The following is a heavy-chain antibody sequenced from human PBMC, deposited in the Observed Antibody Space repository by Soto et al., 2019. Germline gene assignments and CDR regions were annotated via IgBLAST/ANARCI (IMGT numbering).Heavy chain of an antibody. Sequence: QVQLVESGRGVVQPGRSLRLSCAASGFTFSSYAMHWVRQAPGKGLEWVAVISYDGSNKYYADSVKGRFTISRDNSKNTLYLQMNSLRAEDTAVYYCARAYDSSGYYYVNDAFDIWGQGTMVTVSS. J-gene: IGHJ3*02. CDR1: GFTFSSYA. CDR3: ARAYDSSGYYYVNDAFDI. V-gene: IGHV3-30-3*01. CDR2: ISYDGSNK. D-gene: IGHD3-22*01.